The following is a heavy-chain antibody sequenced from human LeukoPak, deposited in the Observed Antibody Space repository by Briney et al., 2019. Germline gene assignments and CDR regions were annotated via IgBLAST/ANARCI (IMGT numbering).Heavy chain of an antibody. CDR2: ISSSSSYI. Sequence: PGGSLRLSCAASGFTFSSFGINWVRQAPGKGLEWVSSISSSSSYIYYADSVKGRFTISRDSAKNSLYLQMNSLRAEDTAVYYCARDGYDSSGYYPIFDYWGQGTLVTVSS. D-gene: IGHD3-22*01. V-gene: IGHV3-21*01. J-gene: IGHJ4*02. CDR1: GFTFSSFG. CDR3: ARDGYDSSGYYPIFDY.